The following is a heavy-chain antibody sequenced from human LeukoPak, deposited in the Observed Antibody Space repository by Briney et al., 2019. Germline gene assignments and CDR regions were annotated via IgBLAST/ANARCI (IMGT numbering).Heavy chain of an antibody. V-gene: IGHV3-23*01. J-gene: IGHJ4*02. CDR1: GFTFSSYA. D-gene: IGHD1-26*01. CDR3: AKDYPFSGSYCPFDY. Sequence: GGSLRLSCAASGFTFSSYAMSWVRQAPGKGLEWVSTISRSGGSTYYADSVKGRFTISRENSKNTLYLQMDRLRADDTAVYYCAKDYPFSGSYCPFDYWGQGTLVNVSS. CDR2: ISRSGGST.